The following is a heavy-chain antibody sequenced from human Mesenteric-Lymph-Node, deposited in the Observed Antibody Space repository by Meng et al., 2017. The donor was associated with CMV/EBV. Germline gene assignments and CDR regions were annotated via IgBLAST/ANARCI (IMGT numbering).Heavy chain of an antibody. D-gene: IGHD3-22*01. V-gene: IGHV3-23*01. CDR1: YA. CDR2: ISGSGGGT. J-gene: IGHJ4*02. CDR3: AKSSGATYYYDNSGFSVFFDY. Sequence: YAMSWVRQAPGMGLEWVSTISGSGGGTFYADSVKGRFTISRDNSRNTLYLQVNSLRTEDTALYYCAKSSGATYYYDNSGFSVFFDYWGQGTLVTVSS.